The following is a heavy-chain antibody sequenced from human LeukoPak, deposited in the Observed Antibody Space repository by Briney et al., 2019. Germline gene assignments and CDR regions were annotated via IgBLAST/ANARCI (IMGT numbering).Heavy chain of an antibody. J-gene: IGHJ5*02. Sequence: SETLSLTCAVYGGSFSGYYWSWIRQPPGKGLEWIGEINHSGSTNYNPSLKSRVTISVDTSKNQFSLKLSSVTAADTAVYYCAREIHSNGFDPWGQGTLVTLSS. CDR2: INHSGST. CDR1: GGSFSGYY. CDR3: AREIHSNGFDP. V-gene: IGHV4-34*01.